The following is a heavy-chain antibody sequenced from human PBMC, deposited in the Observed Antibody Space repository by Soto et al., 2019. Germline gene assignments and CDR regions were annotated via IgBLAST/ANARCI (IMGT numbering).Heavy chain of an antibody. CDR2: IYYSGST. J-gene: IGHJ6*02. V-gene: IGHV4-31*03. D-gene: IGHD3-22*01. Sequence: SETLSLTCTVSGGSISSGGYYWSWIRQHPGKGLEWIGYIYYSGSTYYNPSLKSRVTISVDTSKNQFSLKLSSVTAADTAVYYCARSEYYYDSSGYYYGMDVWGQGTTVTVSS. CDR1: GGSISSGGYY. CDR3: ARSEYYYDSSGYYYGMDV.